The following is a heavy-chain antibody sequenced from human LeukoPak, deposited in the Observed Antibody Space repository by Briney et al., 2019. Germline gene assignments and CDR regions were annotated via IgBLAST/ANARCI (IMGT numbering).Heavy chain of an antibody. Sequence: GGSLRLSCALSGFTFTAHSMNWVRQAPGKGLEWVSFISSDSTYKYYGDSVKGRFTISRDNANVYLQMNSLRAEDTATYHCAREYDSKGRFDNWGQGTLVTVSS. CDR2: ISSDSTYK. CDR1: GFTFTAHS. CDR3: AREYDSKGRFDN. D-gene: IGHD3-22*01. V-gene: IGHV3-21*01. J-gene: IGHJ5*02.